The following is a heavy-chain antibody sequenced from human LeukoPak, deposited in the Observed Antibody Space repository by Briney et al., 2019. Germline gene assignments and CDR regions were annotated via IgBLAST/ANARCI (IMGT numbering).Heavy chain of an antibody. V-gene: IGHV4-30-4*01. D-gene: IGHD1-26*01. J-gene: IGHJ4*02. CDR1: GGSISSGDYY. CDR2: IYYSGST. CDR3: ARDVGRKSGVDY. Sequence: SETLSLPCTVSGGSISSGDYYWSWIRQPPGKGLEWIGYIYYSGSTYYNPSLKSRVTISVNTSKNQFSLKLSSVTAADTAVYYCARDVGRKSGVDYWGQGTLVTVSS.